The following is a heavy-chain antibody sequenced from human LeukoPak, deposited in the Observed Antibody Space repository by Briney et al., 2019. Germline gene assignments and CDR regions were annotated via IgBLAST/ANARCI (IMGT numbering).Heavy chain of an antibody. J-gene: IGHJ4*02. CDR3: ARGPPGFRTYYFDY. CDR2: INHSGST. Sequence: PSETLSLTCAVYGGSFSGYYWSWIRQPPGKGLEWIGEINHSGSTNYNPSLKSRVTISVDTSKNQFSLKLSSVTAADTAVYYCARGPPGFRTYYFDYWGQGTLVTVSS. CDR1: GGSFSGYY. D-gene: IGHD3-10*01. V-gene: IGHV4-34*01.